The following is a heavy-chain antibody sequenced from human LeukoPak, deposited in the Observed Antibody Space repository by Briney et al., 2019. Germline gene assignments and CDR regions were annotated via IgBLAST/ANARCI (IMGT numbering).Heavy chain of an antibody. CDR3: GTAVAGYYYYYMDV. J-gene: IGHJ6*03. V-gene: IGHV1-18*01. D-gene: IGHD6-19*01. Sequence: ASVKVSCKASGYTFTSYGISWVRQAPGQGLEWMGWISAYNGNTNYAQKLQGRVTMTTDTSTSTAYMELRSLRSDDTAVYYCGTAVAGYYYYYMDVWGKGTTVTVSS. CDR1: GYTFTSYG. CDR2: ISAYNGNT.